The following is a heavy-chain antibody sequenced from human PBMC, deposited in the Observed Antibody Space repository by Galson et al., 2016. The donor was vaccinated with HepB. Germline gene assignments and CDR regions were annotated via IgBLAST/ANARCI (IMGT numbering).Heavy chain of an antibody. CDR3: ASDQAWAYDN. J-gene: IGHJ4*02. Sequence: SLRLSCAVSGLSVNSFNMNWVRQAPGKGLEWVSYVSYSGKFIWYADSVKGRFTISRDNAKNSLNLQMNSLRADDTAVYYCASDQAWAYDNWGQGTLVTVSA. V-gene: IGHV3-48*03. CDR1: GLSVNSFN. CDR2: VSYSGKFI. D-gene: IGHD2-21*01.